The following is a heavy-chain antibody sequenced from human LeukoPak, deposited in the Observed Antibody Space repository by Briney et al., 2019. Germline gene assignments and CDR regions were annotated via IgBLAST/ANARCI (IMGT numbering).Heavy chain of an antibody. D-gene: IGHD3-3*01. CDR1: GYSISSGYY. Sequence: SETLSLTCAVSGYSISSGYYWGWIRQPPGKGLEWIGSIYHSGRTYYNPSLKSRVTISVDTSQHQFSMKRASVTAALTAVYYCAGAMGYDFWGGYSTGNWSAPWGQGTLVPVSS. J-gene: IGHJ5*02. CDR3: AGAMGYDFWGGYSTGNWSAP. V-gene: IGHV4-38-2*01. CDR2: IYHSGRT.